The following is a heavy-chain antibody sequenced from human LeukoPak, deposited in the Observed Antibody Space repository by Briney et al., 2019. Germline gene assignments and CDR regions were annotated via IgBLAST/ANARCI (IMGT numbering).Heavy chain of an antibody. J-gene: IGHJ3*02. V-gene: IGHV3-9*01. CDR2: ISWNSGSI. CDR1: GFTFDDYA. D-gene: IGHD1-26*01. Sequence: GRSLRLSCAASGFTFDDYAMHWVRQAPGKGLEWVSGISWNSGSIGYADSVKGRFTISRDNAKNSLYPQMNSLRAEDTALYYCAKDGSYSGSYYAFDIWGQGTMVTVSS. CDR3: AKDGSYSGSYYAFDI.